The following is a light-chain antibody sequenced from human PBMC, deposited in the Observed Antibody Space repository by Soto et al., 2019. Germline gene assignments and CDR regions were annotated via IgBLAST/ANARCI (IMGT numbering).Light chain of an antibody. CDR1: QTVTTN. CDR3: QQRSNWPPEIT. V-gene: IGKV3-11*01. Sequence: EIVLTQSPATLSVSPGARVPLSCRARQTVTTNLVWYHQKPGQSPRLLIYDASTRATGIPARYSGSGSGTDFTLTISSLEPEDFAVYYCQQRSNWPPEITFGQGTRLEI. CDR2: DAS. J-gene: IGKJ5*01.